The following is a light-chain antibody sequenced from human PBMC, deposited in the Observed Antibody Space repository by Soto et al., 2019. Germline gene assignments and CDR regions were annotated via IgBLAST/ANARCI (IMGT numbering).Light chain of an antibody. CDR3: QQTYSAPRT. J-gene: IGKJ1*01. V-gene: IGKV1-5*03. CDR2: KAS. Sequence: DIQMTQPPSTLSGSVGDRVTITCRASQTISSWLAWYQQKPGKAPKLLIYKASTLKSGVPSRFSGSGSGTDFTLTIDSLQPDDFATYFCQQTYSAPRTFGQGTKVDIK. CDR1: QTISSW.